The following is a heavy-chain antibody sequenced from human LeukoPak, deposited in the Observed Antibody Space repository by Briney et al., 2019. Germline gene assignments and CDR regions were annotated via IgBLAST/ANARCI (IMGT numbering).Heavy chain of an antibody. Sequence: GGSLRLSCAVSGFTLSNYSMNWVRQAPGKGLEWISYISGSGFTIHYADSVKGRFTISRDNSKNTLYLQMNSLRAEDTAVYYCAKSRSPGFDYWGQGTLVTVSS. J-gene: IGHJ4*02. CDR2: ISGSGFTI. V-gene: IGHV3-48*01. CDR3: AKSRSPGFDY. CDR1: GFTLSNYS.